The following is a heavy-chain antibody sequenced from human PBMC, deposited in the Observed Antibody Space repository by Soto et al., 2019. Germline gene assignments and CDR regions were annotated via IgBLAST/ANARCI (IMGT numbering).Heavy chain of an antibody. CDR3: AGSSGNTYSCSDS. CDR1: GFTFSDYA. D-gene: IGHD3-22*01. J-gene: IGHJ4*02. Sequence: GGSLRLSCAASGFTFSDYAISWVRQAPGKGLEWVSVVSGSGYSTYYTDSVKGRFTISRDNSKNTVYLQMNNLGAEDTALYFCAGSSGNTYSCSDSWGQGTLVTVSS. CDR2: VSGSGYST. V-gene: IGHV3-23*01.